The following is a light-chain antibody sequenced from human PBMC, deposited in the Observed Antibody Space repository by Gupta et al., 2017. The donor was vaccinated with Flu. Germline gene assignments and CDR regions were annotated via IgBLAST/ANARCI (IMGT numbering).Light chain of an antibody. J-gene: IGKJ2*01. CDR2: KDA. CDR3: RQDKHKPPYT. Sequence: QPASRSCRSSKSLVSSDGNTDYHWWQQKTGESPRSLIYKDANRDSGVPQRSSSSGSATAYTTNISRVQAEDVVTYYCRQDKHKPPYTFGQGTKLEIK. CDR1: KSLVSSDGNTD. V-gene: IGKV2-30*01.